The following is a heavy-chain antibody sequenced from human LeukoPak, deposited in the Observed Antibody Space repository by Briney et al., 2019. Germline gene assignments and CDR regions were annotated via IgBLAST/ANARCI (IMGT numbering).Heavy chain of an antibody. V-gene: IGHV4-59*01. CDR2: IYYSGST. CDR1: NGSISSDY. D-gene: IGHD3-10*01. J-gene: IGHJ4*02. CDR3: ARLTTRPGGIRPLIMDF. Sequence: SETLSLTCTVSNGSISSDYWTWIRQPPGKGLEWIGYIYYSGSTRYNPSLESRATISLDTSRNQFSLKLTSMTAADAAVYYCARLTTRPGGIRPLIMDFWGQGTLVTVSS.